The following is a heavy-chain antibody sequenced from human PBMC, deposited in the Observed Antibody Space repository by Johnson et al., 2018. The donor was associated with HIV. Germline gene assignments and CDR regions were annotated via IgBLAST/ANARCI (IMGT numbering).Heavy chain of an antibody. J-gene: IGHJ3*02. D-gene: IGHD1-26*01. CDR2: ITYDGSNK. CDR1: GFTFSTYG. Sequence: QVQLVESGGGLVQPGGSLRLSCAASGFTFSTYGMHWVRQAPGKGLEWVAVITYDGSNKYYADSVKGRFTISRDNSKNTLYLQMNSLRAEDTAVYYCARAVGAGGIWGQGTMVTVSS. CDR3: ARAVGAGGI. V-gene: IGHV3-30*03.